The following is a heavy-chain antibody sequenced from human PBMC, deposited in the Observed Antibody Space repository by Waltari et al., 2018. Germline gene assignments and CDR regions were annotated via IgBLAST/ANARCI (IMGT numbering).Heavy chain of an antibody. V-gene: IGHV4-38-2*02. CDR2: INYSGST. J-gene: IGHJ5*02. CDR1: GYSISSGYH. D-gene: IGHD3-10*01. Sequence: QVQLQESGPGLVKASETLSLTCAVSGYSISSGYHWGWIRQPPGKGLEWIGNINYSGSTYYNPSLKSRVTISVDTSKNQFSLKLSSVTAADTAVYYCARDRGPARNWFDPWGQGTLVTVSS. CDR3: ARDRGPARNWFDP.